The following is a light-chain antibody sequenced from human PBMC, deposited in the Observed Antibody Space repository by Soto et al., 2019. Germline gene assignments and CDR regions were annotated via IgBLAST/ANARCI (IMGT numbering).Light chain of an antibody. CDR3: QQHNNWPPWT. CDR2: GAS. J-gene: IGKJ1*01. Sequence: DIVMTQSPATLSVSPGERATPSCRASQSVANNVAWYQQKPGQPPRLLIYGASTRAAGVPARFSGSGYGRQFSLTISSLQSEDFAIYHCQQHNNWPPWTFGQGTKVEV. V-gene: IGKV3-15*01. CDR1: QSVANN.